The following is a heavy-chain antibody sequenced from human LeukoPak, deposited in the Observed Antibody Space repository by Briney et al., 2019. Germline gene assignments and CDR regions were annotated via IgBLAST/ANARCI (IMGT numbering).Heavy chain of an antibody. V-gene: IGHV4-39*07. CDR2: IYYSGST. CDR3: ARGRFMVRGVIPFDY. CDR1: GGSISSSSYY. J-gene: IGHJ4*02. Sequence: PSETLSLTCTVSGGSISSSSYYWGWIRQPPGKGLEWIGSIYYSGSTYYNPSLKSRFTISLDTSKNLFSLKLSPVTAADTAVYYCARGRFMVRGVIPFDYWGQGTPVTVSS. D-gene: IGHD3-10*01.